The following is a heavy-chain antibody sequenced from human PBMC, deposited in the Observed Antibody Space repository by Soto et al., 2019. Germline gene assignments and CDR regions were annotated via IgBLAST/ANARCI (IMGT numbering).Heavy chain of an antibody. D-gene: IGHD3-10*01. CDR2: IYYSGST. J-gene: IGHJ6*02. CDR1: GGSFSGHY. Sequence: SETLSLTCAVYGGSFSGHYWTWIRQPPGKGLEWVGYIYYSGSTYYNPSLKSRVTISVDTSKNQSSLKLSSVTAADTAVYYCAREPIWFGELSEDGMDVWGQGTTVTVSS. V-gene: IGHV4-34*09. CDR3: AREPIWFGELSEDGMDV.